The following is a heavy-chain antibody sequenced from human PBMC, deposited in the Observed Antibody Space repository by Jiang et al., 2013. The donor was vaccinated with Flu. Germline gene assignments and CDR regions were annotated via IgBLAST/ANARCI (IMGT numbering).Heavy chain of an antibody. J-gene: IGHJ4*02. Sequence: VQLVESGVEVMKPGASIKVSCQTSGYTFAAYYLHWVRQAPGQGLEWMGWIYPNGGETNFAPEFEGRVTATMDRSITXAYLELTWLTFDDTAIYYCARGTREQWLAYLDFWGQGTLVIV. V-gene: IGHV1-2*07. CDR2: IYPNGGET. D-gene: IGHD6-19*01. CDR3: ARGTREQWLAYLDF. CDR1: GYTFAAYY.